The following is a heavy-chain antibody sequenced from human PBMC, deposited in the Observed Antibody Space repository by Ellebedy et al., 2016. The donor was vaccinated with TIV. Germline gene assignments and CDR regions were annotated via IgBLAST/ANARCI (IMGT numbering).Heavy chain of an antibody. CDR2: INVGGTT. Sequence: PGGSLRLSCAASGFTFRSYAMSWVRQAPGKGLEWVSIINVGGTTNSADSVKGRFTISSDNSTSTLYLQMNSLRAEDTAVYFCATHSGSYFGSLDHWGQGSLVTVSS. CDR3: ATHSGSYFGSLDH. V-gene: IGHV3-23*01. D-gene: IGHD1-26*01. J-gene: IGHJ4*02. CDR1: GFTFRSYA.